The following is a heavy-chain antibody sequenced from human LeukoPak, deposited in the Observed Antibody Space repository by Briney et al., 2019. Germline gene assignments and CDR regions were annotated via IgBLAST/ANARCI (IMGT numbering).Heavy chain of an antibody. CDR3: ARDSVVVPAAMDY. Sequence: SETLSLTCTVSGGSISSYYWSWIRQPPGKGLEWIGYIYYSGSTNYNPSLKSRVTISVDTSKNQFSLKLSSVTAADTAVYFCARDSVVVPAAMDYWGQGTLVTVSS. V-gene: IGHV4-59*12. CDR1: GGSISSYY. D-gene: IGHD2-2*01. CDR2: IYYSGST. J-gene: IGHJ4*02.